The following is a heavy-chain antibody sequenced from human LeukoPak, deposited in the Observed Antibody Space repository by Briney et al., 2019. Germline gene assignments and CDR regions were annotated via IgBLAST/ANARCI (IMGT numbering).Heavy chain of an antibody. Sequence: GASVKVSCKASGYTFSGYYLYWVRQAPGQGLEWMGWMNPKSGNRVYAQKFQGRVTFSRDTSISTAYMELSSLRSDDTAVYYCARGTIPSFFSHWGQGTLVTVSS. CDR3: ARGTIPSFFSH. J-gene: IGHJ4*02. D-gene: IGHD3-3*01. CDR1: GYTFSGYY. V-gene: IGHV1-8*03. CDR2: MNPKSGNR.